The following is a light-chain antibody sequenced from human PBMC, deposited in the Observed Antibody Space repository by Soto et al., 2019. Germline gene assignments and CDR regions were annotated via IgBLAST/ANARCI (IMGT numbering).Light chain of an antibody. J-gene: IGKJ4*01. V-gene: IGKV3-11*01. Sequence: EIELTQSPATLSLSPGETATLSCRASQNVDKFLAWYQQRPGQPPGLLIYAASTRATGISARFSGSGSGTDFTLTISSLEPEDFAVYYCQQHADWPLTFGGGTKVDIK. CDR1: QNVDKF. CDR2: AAS. CDR3: QQHADWPLT.